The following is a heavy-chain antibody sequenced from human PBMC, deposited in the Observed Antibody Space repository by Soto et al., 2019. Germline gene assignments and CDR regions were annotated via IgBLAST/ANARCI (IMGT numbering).Heavy chain of an antibody. D-gene: IGHD2-21*02. J-gene: IGHJ4*02. Sequence: GESLKISCKGSGYIFSSYWLGWVRQMPGKGLEWIGSIYPGDSDTRQNPSFQGQVTLSIDKSLATAYLQWNSLRASDTAMYYCVRLYGGNSPLFDYWGQGTLVTVSS. V-gene: IGHV5-51*01. CDR3: VRLYGGNSPLFDY. CDR2: IYPGDSDT. CDR1: GYIFSSYW.